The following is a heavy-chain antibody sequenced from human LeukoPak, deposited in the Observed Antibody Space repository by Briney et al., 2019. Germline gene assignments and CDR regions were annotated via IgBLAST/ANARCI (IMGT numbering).Heavy chain of an antibody. CDR2: ISAYNGNT. D-gene: IGHD1-26*01. J-gene: IGHJ4*02. CDR1: GYTFTSYG. CDR3: ARGRSGSYYDSFDY. Sequence: ASVKVSCKASGYTFTSYGISWARQAPGQGLEWMGWISAYNGNTNYAQKLQGRVTMTTDTSTSTAYMELRSLRSDDTAVYYCARGRSGSYYDSFDYWGQGTLVTVSS. V-gene: IGHV1-18*04.